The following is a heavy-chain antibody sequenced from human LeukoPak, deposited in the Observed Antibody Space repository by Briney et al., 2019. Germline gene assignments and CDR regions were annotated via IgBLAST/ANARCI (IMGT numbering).Heavy chain of an antibody. D-gene: IGHD3-22*01. CDR3: ARGLGTYDSSELTWPMISL. Sequence: GASVKVSCKASGYTFTNYEINWVRQATGQGLEWMAWMNPNNGDTAFAQKFQGRITLTRSTSISTAYMELSSLTSEDTAVYYCARGLGTYDSSELTWPMISLWGQGTLVTVSS. CDR1: GYTFTNYE. J-gene: IGHJ4*02. CDR2: MNPNNGDT. V-gene: IGHV1-8*01.